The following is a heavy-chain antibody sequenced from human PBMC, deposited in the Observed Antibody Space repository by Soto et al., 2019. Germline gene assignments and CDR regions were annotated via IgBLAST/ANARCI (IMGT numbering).Heavy chain of an antibody. D-gene: IGHD3-22*01. CDR3: ARRYYYDSSGYFDY. CDR2: ISSSGSTI. CDR1: GFTFSSYG. Sequence: GGSLRLSCAASGFTFSSYGMNWVRQAPGKGLEWVSYISSSGSTIYYADSVKGRFTISRDNAKNSLYLQMNSLRAEDTAVYYCARRYYYDSSGYFDYWGQGTLVTV. V-gene: IGHV3-48*03. J-gene: IGHJ4*02.